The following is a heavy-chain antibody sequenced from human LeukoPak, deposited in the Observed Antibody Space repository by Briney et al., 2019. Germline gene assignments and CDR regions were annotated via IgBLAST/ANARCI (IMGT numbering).Heavy chain of an antibody. CDR1: VYTLTQLS. V-gene: IGHV1-24*01. Sequence: ALVKVSSKVSVYTLTQLSMHWVSQAPGKGLEWMGGFDPEDGETIYAQKFHGRVTMTEDTSTDTANMELSSLRPEDTAVYYCATDETQGNDYVWGSYRYNAFDIWGQGTMVTVSS. J-gene: IGHJ3*02. D-gene: IGHD3-16*02. CDR2: FDPEDGET. CDR3: ATDETQGNDYVWGSYRYNAFDI.